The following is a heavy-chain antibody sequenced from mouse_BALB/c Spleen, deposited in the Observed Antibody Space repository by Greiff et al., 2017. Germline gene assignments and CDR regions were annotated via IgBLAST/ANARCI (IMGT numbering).Heavy chain of an antibody. Sequence: EVKLVESGGGLVKPGGSLKLSCAASGFTFSSYAMSWVRQTPEKRLEWVASISSGGSTYYPDSVKGRFTISRDNARNILYLQMSSLRSEDTAMYYCASSFITTVPWFAYWGQGTLVTVSA. CDR2: ISSGGST. V-gene: IGHV5-6-5*01. CDR1: GFTFSSYA. CDR3: ASSFITTVPWFAY. D-gene: IGHD1-1*01. J-gene: IGHJ3*01.